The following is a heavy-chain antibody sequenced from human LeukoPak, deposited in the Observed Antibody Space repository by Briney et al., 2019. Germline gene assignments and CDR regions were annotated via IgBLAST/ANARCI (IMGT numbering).Heavy chain of an antibody. Sequence: GGSLRLSCAASGFTFDDYAMHWVRQAPGKGLEWVSGISWNSGSIGYADSVKGRFTISRDNAKNSLYLQMNSLRAEDTALYYWAKAGRVPAGRGGGRARYYYMDVWGKGTTVTISS. CDR3: AKAGRVPAGRGGGRARYYYMDV. V-gene: IGHV3-9*01. D-gene: IGHD2-2*01. CDR2: ISWNSGSI. J-gene: IGHJ6*03. CDR1: GFTFDDYA.